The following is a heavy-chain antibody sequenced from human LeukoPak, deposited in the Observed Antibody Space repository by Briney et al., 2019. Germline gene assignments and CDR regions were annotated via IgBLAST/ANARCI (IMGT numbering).Heavy chain of an antibody. Sequence: GASVKVSCKASGYSFTNNAVSWVRQAPGQGLEWMGWINPLNGHTDYAQKFQGRVTMTRDTNTGTLYMELRSLRSDDTAVYYCARDQYYDSKGWFDPWGQGTLVTVSS. J-gene: IGHJ5*02. CDR3: ARDQYYDSKGWFDP. CDR2: INPLNGHT. CDR1: GYSFTNNA. D-gene: IGHD3-16*01. V-gene: IGHV1-18*04.